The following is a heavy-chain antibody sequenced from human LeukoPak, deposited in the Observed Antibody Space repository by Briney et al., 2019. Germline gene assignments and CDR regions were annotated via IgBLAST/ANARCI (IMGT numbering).Heavy chain of an antibody. V-gene: IGHV3-74*01. CDR3: GKDLSWGSTDY. CDR2: INSDGRSI. CDR1: GFVFSNNW. D-gene: IGHD3-16*01. J-gene: IGHJ4*02. Sequence: GGSLRLSCAASGFVFSNNWMYWVRQAPGRGLVWVSRINSDGRSIGYADFVKGRFTISRDNAKNTLFLQMNSLTVEDTAIYYCGKDLSWGSTDYWGQGTLVTVSS.